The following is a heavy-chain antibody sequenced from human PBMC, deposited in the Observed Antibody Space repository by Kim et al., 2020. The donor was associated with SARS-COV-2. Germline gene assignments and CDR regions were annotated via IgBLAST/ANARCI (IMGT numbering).Heavy chain of an antibody. V-gene: IGHV7-4-1*02. J-gene: IGHJ6*02. CDR1: GYTFTSYA. Sequence: ASVKVSCKASGYTFTSYAMNWVRQAPGQGLEWMGWINTNTGNPTYAQGFTGRFVFSLDTSVSTAYLQISSLKAEDTAVYYCARALRTDWLHYYYGMDVWGQGTTVTVSS. D-gene: IGHD3-9*01. CDR2: INTNTGNP. CDR3: ARALRTDWLHYYYGMDV.